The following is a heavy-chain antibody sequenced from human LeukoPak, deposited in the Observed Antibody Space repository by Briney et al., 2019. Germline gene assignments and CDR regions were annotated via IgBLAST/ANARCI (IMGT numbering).Heavy chain of an antibody. CDR3: TRASATYSSYLRGYYMDV. V-gene: IGHV3-73*01. J-gene: IGHJ6*03. D-gene: IGHD6-6*01. Sequence: GGSLRLSCAASGFTFSGSAMHWVRQASGKGLEWVGRIRSKANSYATAYAALVKGRFTIPRDDSKNTAYLQMNSLKTEDTAVYYCTRASATYSSYLRGYYMDVWGKGTTVTVSS. CDR1: GFTFSGSA. CDR2: IRSKANSYAT.